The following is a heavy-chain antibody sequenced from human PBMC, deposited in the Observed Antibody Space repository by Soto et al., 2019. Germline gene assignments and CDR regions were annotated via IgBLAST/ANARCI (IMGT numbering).Heavy chain of an antibody. CDR3: ARGGSSYYYYYMDV. CDR1: GFTFSSYG. Sequence: GGSLRLSCAASGFTFSSYGMHWVRQAPGKGLEWVAVIWYGGSNKYYGDSVKGRFTISRDNYKNTLYLQMNSLRAEDTAVYYCARGGSSYYYYYMDVWGKGTTVTVSS. CDR2: IWYGGSNK. V-gene: IGHV3-33*01. J-gene: IGHJ6*03. D-gene: IGHD1-26*01.